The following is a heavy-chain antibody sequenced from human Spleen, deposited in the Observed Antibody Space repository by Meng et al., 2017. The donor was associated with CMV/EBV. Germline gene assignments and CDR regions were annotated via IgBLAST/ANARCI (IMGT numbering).Heavy chain of an antibody. J-gene: IGHJ5*02. CDR2: IYYGGST. D-gene: IGHD2-2*02. Sequence: RSSGYYWGWIRQPPGKGREWIGSIYYGGSTYYKPSLKGRVTMSVDTSRKQFSLKLTSVTAADTAVYYCARGSGYCSTTSCYMGWFDPWGQGTLVTVSS. CDR1: RSSGYY. CDR3: ARGSGYCSTTSCYMGWFDP. V-gene: IGHV4-39*07.